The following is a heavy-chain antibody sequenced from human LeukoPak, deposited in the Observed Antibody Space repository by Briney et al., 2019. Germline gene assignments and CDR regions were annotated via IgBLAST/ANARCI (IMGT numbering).Heavy chain of an antibody. V-gene: IGHV4-59*12. CDR3: ARSLSSGWFPFDY. CDR2: IYYSGNT. D-gene: IGHD6-19*01. CDR1: GGSISTYY. J-gene: IGHJ4*02. Sequence: SETLSLTCTVSGGSISTYYWSWIRQPPGKGLEWIGYIYYSGNTNYNPSLKSRVTMSVDTSKNQFSLKQNSVTAADTAVYYCARSLSSGWFPFDYWGQGTLVTVSS.